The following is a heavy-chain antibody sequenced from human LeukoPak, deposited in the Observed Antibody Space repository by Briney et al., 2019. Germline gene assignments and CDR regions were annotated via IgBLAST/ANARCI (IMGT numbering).Heavy chain of an antibody. Sequence: GGSLRLSCAASGFTFSSYEMNWVRQAPGKGLEWVSYISSSGSTIYYADSVKGRFTISRDNAKNSLYLQMNSLRAEVTAVYYCARGSPGDYYGSGSYYKIDAFDIWGQGTMVTVSS. D-gene: IGHD3-10*01. J-gene: IGHJ3*02. CDR3: ARGSPGDYYGSGSYYKIDAFDI. CDR2: ISSSGSTI. CDR1: GFTFSSYE. V-gene: IGHV3-48*03.